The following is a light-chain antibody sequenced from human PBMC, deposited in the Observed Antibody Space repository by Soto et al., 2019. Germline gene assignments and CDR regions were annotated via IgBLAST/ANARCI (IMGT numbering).Light chain of an antibody. CDR3: QQYYLYPWT. CDR1: QSISRS. V-gene: IGKV1-5*03. CDR2: KAS. J-gene: IGKJ1*01. Sequence: DIQMTQSPSTLSASVGDRVTITCRASQSISRSLAWYQQEPGKAPKLLMYKASSLESGVPSRFSGSESGTEFTLTISSLQPEDFATYYCQQYYLYPWTFGQGTKVEIK.